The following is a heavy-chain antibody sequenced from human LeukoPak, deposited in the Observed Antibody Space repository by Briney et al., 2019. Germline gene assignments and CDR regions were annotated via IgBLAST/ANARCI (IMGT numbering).Heavy chain of an antibody. D-gene: IGHD6-19*01. CDR3: ARTASRYSSGWPGY. CDR2: INPNSGGT. CDR1: GYTFTGYY. J-gene: IGHJ4*02. V-gene: IGHV1-2*04. Sequence: ASVKVSCKASGYTFTGYYMHWVRQAPGQGLEWMGWINPNSGGTNYAQKFQGWVTMTRDTSISTAYMELSRLRSDDTAVYYCARTASRYSSGWPGYWGQGTLVTVSS.